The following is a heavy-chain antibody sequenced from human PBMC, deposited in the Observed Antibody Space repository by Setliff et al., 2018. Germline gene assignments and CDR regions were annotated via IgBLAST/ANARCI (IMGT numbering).Heavy chain of an antibody. Sequence: PSETLSLTCTVYGVSLSDYYWGWVRQSPGKGLDWIGEINHSGNTNYDPSLEGRISISVDTSKRQFSLKLSSVTAADMAVYYCRFWSGYYKNDYWAQGTVVTV. CDR3: RFWSGYYKNDY. CDR2: INHSGNT. CDR1: GVSLSDYY. J-gene: IGHJ4*02. V-gene: IGHV4-34*01. D-gene: IGHD3-3*01.